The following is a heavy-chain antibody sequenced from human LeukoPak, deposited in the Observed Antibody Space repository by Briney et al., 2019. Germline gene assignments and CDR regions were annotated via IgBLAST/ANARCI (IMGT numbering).Heavy chain of an antibody. V-gene: IGHV3-66*01. CDR3: AREEGGHYDILTGYPLYY. J-gene: IGHJ4*02. CDR2: IYSGGST. Sequence: GGFLRLSCAASGFTFSSYAMSWVRQAPGKGLEWVSAIYSGGSTYYADSVKGRFTISRDNSKNTLYLQMNSLRAEDTAVYYCAREEGGHYDILTGYPLYYWGQGTLVTVSS. D-gene: IGHD3-9*01. CDR1: GFTFSSYA.